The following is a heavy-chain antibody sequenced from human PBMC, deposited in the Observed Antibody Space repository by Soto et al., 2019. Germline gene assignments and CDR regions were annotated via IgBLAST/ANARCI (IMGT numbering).Heavy chain of an antibody. CDR2: IYSGGST. D-gene: IGHD3-22*01. V-gene: IGHV3-66*01. CDR3: ARDRRYYDSSGYYYYYYGMDV. J-gene: IGHJ6*02. Sequence: GSLRLSCAASGCTVSSNYMSWVRQAPGKGLEWVSVIYSGGSTYYADSVKGRFTISRDNSKNTLYLQMNSLRAEDTAVYYCARDRRYYDSSGYYYYYYGMDVWGQGTTVTVSS. CDR1: GCTVSSNY.